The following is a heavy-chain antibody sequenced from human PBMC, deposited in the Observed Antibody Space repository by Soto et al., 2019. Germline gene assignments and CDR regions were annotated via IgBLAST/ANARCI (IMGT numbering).Heavy chain of an antibody. J-gene: IGHJ4*02. D-gene: IGHD3-16*01. Sequence: SQTLSLTCAISGDSVSSNSAAWTWIRQSPSRGLEWLGRTYYRSKWYSDYAVPVKSRISINPDTSKNQFSLQLNSVTPDDTAVYYCARDRDLAAIDNWGQGTLVTVSS. CDR1: GDSVSSNSAA. CDR3: ARDRDLAAIDN. CDR2: TYYRSKWYS. V-gene: IGHV6-1*01.